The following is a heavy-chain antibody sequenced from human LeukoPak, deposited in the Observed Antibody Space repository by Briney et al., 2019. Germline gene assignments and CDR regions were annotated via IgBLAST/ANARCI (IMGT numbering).Heavy chain of an antibody. CDR3: VREDTPATANY. J-gene: IGHJ4*02. CDR1: GFNFANHA. CDR2: ISGGGDIT. Sequence: EPGGSLRLSCAASGFNFANHAMSWVRQTPGKGLEWVSAISGGGDITYYADSVTGRFTISRDNSKDTLFLQMHSLRPRDTAVYYCVREDTPATANYWGQGTLVTISS. V-gene: IGHV3-23*01. D-gene: IGHD2-21*02.